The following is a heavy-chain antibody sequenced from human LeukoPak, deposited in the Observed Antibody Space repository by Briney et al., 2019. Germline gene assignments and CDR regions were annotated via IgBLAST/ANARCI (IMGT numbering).Heavy chain of an antibody. Sequence: PGGSLRLFCAASGFTFSSCGMHWVRQARGKGLEWGAFIRYDGSNKYYAEAVERRFNISRDNYKNTLYLQITSLRAEDTAVYYCAKDFEYDYVWGSYRYGPSDYWGQGTLVTVSS. V-gene: IGHV3-30*02. J-gene: IGHJ4*02. CDR2: IRYDGSNK. CDR3: AKDFEYDYVWGSYRYGPSDY. CDR1: GFTFSSCG. D-gene: IGHD3-16*02.